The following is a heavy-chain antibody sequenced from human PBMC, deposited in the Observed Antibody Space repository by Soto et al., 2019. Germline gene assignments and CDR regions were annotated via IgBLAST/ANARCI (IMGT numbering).Heavy chain of an antibody. D-gene: IGHD1-1*01. CDR3: TKGGRDTTYFYYYLDV. CDR1: GFAFSSYA. CDR2: VSGSAVTT. V-gene: IGHV3-23*01. J-gene: IGHJ6*03. Sequence: GGSLRLSCATSGFAFSSYAMSWVRQTPGKGLEWVSAVSGSAVTTYYADSVKGRFTISRDNSKNTLFLQMNSLRAEDTAVYYCTKGGRDTTYFYYYLDVWGRGTTVTVSS.